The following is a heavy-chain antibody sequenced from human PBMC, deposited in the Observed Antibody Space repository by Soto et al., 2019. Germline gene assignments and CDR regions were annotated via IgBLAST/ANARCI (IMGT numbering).Heavy chain of an antibody. V-gene: IGHV5-51*01. CDR2: IFPDDSDT. J-gene: IGHJ4*02. Sequence: GESLKISCKASGYIIRNYWIGWVRQMPGQGLEWMGIIFPDDSDTRYSPSFQGHVTISVDKSISTAYVQWSSLKASDSAIYYCFRGGVTSRTFDYWGQGTLVTVSS. CDR1: GYIIRNYW. D-gene: IGHD3-16*01. CDR3: FRGGVTSRTFDY.